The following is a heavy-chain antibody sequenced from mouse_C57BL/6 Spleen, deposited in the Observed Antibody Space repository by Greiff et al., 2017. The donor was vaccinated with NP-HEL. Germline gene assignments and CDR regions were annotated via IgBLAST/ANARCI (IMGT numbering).Heavy chain of an antibody. J-gene: IGHJ2*01. CDR3: AREDITFDY. CDR2: IDPNIGGT. Sequence: VKLQQPGAELVKPGASVKLYCKEGGETCTSEGMHGVKQRPGRVLSFLCLIDPNIGGTKYNEKFKSKATLTVDKPSSTAYMQLSSLTSEDSAVYYCAREDITFDYWGQGTTLTVSS. D-gene: IGHD1-1*01. V-gene: IGHV1-72*01. CDR1: GETCTSEG.